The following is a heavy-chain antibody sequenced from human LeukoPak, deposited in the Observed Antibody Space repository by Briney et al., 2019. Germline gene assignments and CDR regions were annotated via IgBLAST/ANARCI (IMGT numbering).Heavy chain of an antibody. CDR3: ARPLPGYSYGYLNY. J-gene: IGHJ4*02. CDR2: ISAYNGNT. V-gene: IGHV1-18*01. CDR1: GGTFSSYA. Sequence: GASVKVSCKASGGTFSSYAISWVRQAPGQGLEWMGWISAYNGNTNYAQKLQGRVTMTTDTSTSTAYMELRSLRSDDTAVYYCARPLPGYSYGYLNYWGQGTLVTVSS. D-gene: IGHD5-18*01.